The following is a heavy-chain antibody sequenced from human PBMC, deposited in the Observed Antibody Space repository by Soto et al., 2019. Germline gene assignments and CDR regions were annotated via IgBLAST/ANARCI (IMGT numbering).Heavy chain of an antibody. CDR2: IIPIFGTA. D-gene: IGHD1-26*01. J-gene: IGHJ6*02. V-gene: IGHV1-69*13. Sequence: SVEVSCKASGGTFSSYAISWVRQAPGEGLEWMGGIIPIFGTANYAQKFQGRVTITADESTSTAYMELSSLRSEDTAVYYCARVTPSVIVGATAEGGVHGYYYGMDVWGHGNKATGSS. CDR3: ARVTPSVIVGATAEGGVHGYYYGMDV. CDR1: GGTFSSYA.